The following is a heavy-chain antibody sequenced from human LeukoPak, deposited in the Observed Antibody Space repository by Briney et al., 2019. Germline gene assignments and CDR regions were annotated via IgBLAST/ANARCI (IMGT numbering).Heavy chain of an antibody. CDR3: AKPPPSYYGDYVRFGYYMDV. D-gene: IGHD4-17*01. J-gene: IGHJ6*03. V-gene: IGHV3-30*18. Sequence: PGGSLRLSCAASGFTFSSYGMHWVRQAPGKGLEWVALISDDGGKKYYADSVKGRFTISRDNAKNSLYLQMNSLRAEDTAVYYCAKPPPSYYGDYVRFGYYMDVWGKGTTVTVSS. CDR2: ISDDGGKK. CDR1: GFTFSSYG.